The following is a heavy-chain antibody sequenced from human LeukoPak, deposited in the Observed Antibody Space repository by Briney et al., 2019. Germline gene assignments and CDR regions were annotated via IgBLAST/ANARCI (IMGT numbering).Heavy chain of an antibody. CDR2: ISSSGSTI. V-gene: IGHV3-48*03. D-gene: IGHD3-10*01. J-gene: IGHJ4*02. CDR3: ARVAPVRGVNFDY. CDR1: GFTFSSYE. Sequence: GGSLRLSCAASGFTFSSYEMNWVRQAPGKGLEWVSYISSSGSTIYYADSVKGRFIISRDNAKNSLYLQMNSLRAEDTAFYYCARVAPVRGVNFDYWGQGTLVTVSS.